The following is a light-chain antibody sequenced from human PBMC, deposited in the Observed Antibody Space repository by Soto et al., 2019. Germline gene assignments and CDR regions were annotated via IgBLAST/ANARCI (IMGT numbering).Light chain of an antibody. CDR3: QHYGGSPSFT. CDR1: QSVSSSY. CDR2: GAS. J-gene: IGKJ3*01. Sequence: EIVLTQSPGTLSLSPGERATLSCRASQSVSSSYLGWYQQEPGQAPKLPIYGASGRATGIPDRFSGSGSGTDFTLTISSLEPEDFAVYYCQHYGGSPSFTFGPGTKVDIK. V-gene: IGKV3-20*01.